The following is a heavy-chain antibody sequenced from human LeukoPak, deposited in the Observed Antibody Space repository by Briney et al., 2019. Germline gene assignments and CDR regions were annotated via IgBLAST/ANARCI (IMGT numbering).Heavy chain of an antibody. D-gene: IGHD3-22*01. V-gene: IGHV4-59*01. CDR2: IYYSGST. CDR1: GGSISSYY. CDR3: ARVKVIDAFDI. Sequence: SETLSLTCTVSGGSISSYYWSWIRQPPGKGLEWIGYIYYSGSTNYDPSLKSRVTISVDTSKNQFSLKLSSVTAADTAVYYCARVKVIDAFDIWGQGTMVTVSS. J-gene: IGHJ3*02.